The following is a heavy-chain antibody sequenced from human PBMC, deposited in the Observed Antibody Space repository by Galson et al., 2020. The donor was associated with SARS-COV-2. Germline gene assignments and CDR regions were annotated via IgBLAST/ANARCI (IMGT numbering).Heavy chain of an antibody. Sequence: QLGESLKISCAASGFTFSSYGMHWVRQAPGKGLEWVAVIWYDGSNKYYADSVKGRFTISRDNSKNTLYLQMNSLSAEDTAVYYCAKGSEWELASWGQGTLVTVSS. CDR3: AKGSEWELAS. J-gene: IGHJ5*02. V-gene: IGHV3-33*06. CDR2: IWYDGSNK. CDR1: GFTFSSYG. D-gene: IGHD1-26*01.